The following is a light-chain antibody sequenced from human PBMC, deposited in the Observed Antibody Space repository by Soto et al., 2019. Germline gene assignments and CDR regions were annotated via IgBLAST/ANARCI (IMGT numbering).Light chain of an antibody. CDR1: QGIVKY. Sequence: DIQMTQSPSAMSASVGDRVTITCRAGQGIVKYFAWFQQKPGKAPKRLIYEASSLQSGVPSRFSGSGSGTEFTLTISSLQPEDSATYYCLQHDSYPLTFGGGTKVEIK. J-gene: IGKJ4*01. CDR3: LQHDSYPLT. V-gene: IGKV1-17*03. CDR2: EAS.